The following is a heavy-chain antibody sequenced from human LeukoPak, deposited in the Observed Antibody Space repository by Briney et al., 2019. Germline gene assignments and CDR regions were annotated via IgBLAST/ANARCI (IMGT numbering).Heavy chain of an antibody. Sequence: ASVKVSCKASGYTFTSYYMHWVRQAPGQGLEWMGWINTNTGNPTYAQGFTGRFVFSLDTSVSTAYLQISSLKAEDTAVYYCARSYSSSSQNWFDPWGQGTLVTVSS. J-gene: IGHJ5*02. CDR2: INTNTGNP. CDR3: ARSYSSSSQNWFDP. D-gene: IGHD6-6*01. CDR1: GYTFTSYY. V-gene: IGHV7-4-1*02.